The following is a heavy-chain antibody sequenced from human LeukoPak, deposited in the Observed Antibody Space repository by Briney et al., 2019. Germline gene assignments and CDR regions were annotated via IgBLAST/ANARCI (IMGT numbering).Heavy chain of an antibody. J-gene: IGHJ4*02. CDR3: AKDPQRWLQSGTFFDY. CDR1: GFTFDDYG. CDR2: INWNGGST. Sequence: PGGSLRLSCAASGFTFDDYGMSWVRQAPGKGLEWVSGINWNGGSTGYADSVKGRFTISRDNAKNSLYLQMNSLRAEDAALYYCAKDPQRWLQSGTFFDYWGQGTLVTVSS. D-gene: IGHD5-24*01. V-gene: IGHV3-20*04.